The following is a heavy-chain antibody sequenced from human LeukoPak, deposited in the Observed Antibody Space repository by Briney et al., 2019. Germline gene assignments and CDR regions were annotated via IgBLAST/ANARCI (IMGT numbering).Heavy chain of an antibody. Sequence: SETLSLTCTVSGGSISSYYWSWIRQPPGKGLEWIGYIYNNENTNYNPSLKSRVTMSIDTSQKQCSLKLTSVTAADPAVDYCAKDWTHGPFCAFDIWGQGTVVTVSS. D-gene: IGHD3/OR15-3a*01. CDR2: IYNNENT. CDR1: GGSISSYY. V-gene: IGHV4-59*01. J-gene: IGHJ3*02. CDR3: AKDWTHGPFCAFDI.